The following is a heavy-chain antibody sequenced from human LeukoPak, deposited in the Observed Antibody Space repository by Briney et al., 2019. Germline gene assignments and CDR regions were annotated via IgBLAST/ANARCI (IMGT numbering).Heavy chain of an antibody. Sequence: GGSLRLSCAASGFTFSSYSMNWVRQAPGKGLEWVSIIYDGGRTYYADSVKGRFTISRDNAKNSLYLQMNSLRAEDTAVYYCARDPFYDSSTYAFDIWGQGTMVTVSS. J-gene: IGHJ3*02. D-gene: IGHD3-22*01. CDR1: GFTFSSYS. CDR3: ARDPFYDSSTYAFDI. V-gene: IGHV3-66*01. CDR2: IYDGGRT.